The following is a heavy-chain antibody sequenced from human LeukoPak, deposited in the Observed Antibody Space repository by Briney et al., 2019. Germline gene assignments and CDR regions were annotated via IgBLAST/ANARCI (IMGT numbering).Heavy chain of an antibody. CDR1: GFTFDDYA. CDR2: ISWNSGSI. V-gene: IGHV3-9*01. Sequence: GGSLRLSCAASGFTFDDYAMHWVRQAPGKGLEWVSGISWNSGSIVYADSVKGRFTISRDNAKNSLYLQMNSLRAEDTALYYCAKDKEQWYSSGWPDYWGQGTLVTVSS. CDR3: AKDKEQWYSSGWPDY. D-gene: IGHD6-19*01. J-gene: IGHJ4*02.